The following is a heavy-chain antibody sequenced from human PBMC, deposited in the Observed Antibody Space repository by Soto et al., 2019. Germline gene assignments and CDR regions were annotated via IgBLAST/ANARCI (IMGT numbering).Heavy chain of an antibody. J-gene: IGHJ4*02. V-gene: IGHV4-59*01. Sequence: SETLSLTXTVSGGSIRSYYWSWIRQPPGKGLEWIGYIYYSGTTDYSPSLKRRVTISVDTAKNQFSLKLSSVTAAPTAVYYCARAGRVVVPNFDYWGQGTLVPVS. D-gene: IGHD3-22*01. CDR2: IYYSGTT. CDR3: ARAGRVVVPNFDY. CDR1: GGSIRSYY.